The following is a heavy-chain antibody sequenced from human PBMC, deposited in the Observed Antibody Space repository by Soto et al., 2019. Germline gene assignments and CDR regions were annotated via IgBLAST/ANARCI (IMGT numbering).Heavy chain of an antibody. V-gene: IGHV3-23*01. CDR1: GFTFSSYA. D-gene: IGHD3-10*01. CDR3: AKDSVWTYYYGSGSYVDDY. Sequence: GGSLRLSCAASGFTFSSYAMSWVRQAPGKGLEWVSAISGSGGSTYYADSVKGRFTISRDNSKNTLYLQMNSLRAEDTAVYYCAKDSVWTYYYGSGSYVDDYWGQGTLVTV. CDR2: ISGSGGST. J-gene: IGHJ4*02.